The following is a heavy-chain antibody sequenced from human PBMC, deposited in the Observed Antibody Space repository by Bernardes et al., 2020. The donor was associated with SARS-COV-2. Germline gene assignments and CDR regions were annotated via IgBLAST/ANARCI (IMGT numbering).Heavy chain of an antibody. V-gene: IGHV3-21*01. CDR2: ISGSSSYI. J-gene: IGHJ4*02. CDR1: GFTFSSYS. D-gene: IGHD3-3*01. CDR3: ARDTEPLEDFWSGYKNLPFDY. Sequence: GGSLRLSCAASGFTFSSYSMNWVRQAPGKGLEWVSSISGSSSYIYYADSVKGRFTISRDNAKNSLYLQMNSLRAEDTAVYYCARDTEPLEDFWSGYKNLPFDYWGQGTLVTVSS.